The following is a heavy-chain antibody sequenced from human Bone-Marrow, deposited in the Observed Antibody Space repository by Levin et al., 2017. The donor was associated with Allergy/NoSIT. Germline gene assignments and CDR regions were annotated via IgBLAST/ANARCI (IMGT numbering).Heavy chain of an antibody. CDR1: GFTFTSYS. D-gene: IGHD3-16*02. Sequence: GGSLRLSCAASGFTFTSYSMNWVRQAPGKGLEWISYIDVGSSTIHYADSVKGRFTVSRDNAKNSLYLQLNSLRDEDTAVYYCARDGGDYDYIWGSYRSGNDAFDMWGQGTMVTVSS. CDR3: ARDGGDYDYIWGSYRSGNDAFDM. J-gene: IGHJ3*02. CDR2: IDVGSSTI. V-gene: IGHV3-48*02.